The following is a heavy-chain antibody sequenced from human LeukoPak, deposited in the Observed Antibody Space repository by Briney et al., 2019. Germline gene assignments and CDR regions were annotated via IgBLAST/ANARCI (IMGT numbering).Heavy chain of an antibody. CDR2: INPNSGGT. CDR3: ARGAYGDYAVDY. J-gene: IGHJ4*02. CDR1: GYTFIGYY. V-gene: IGHV1-2*02. D-gene: IGHD4-17*01. Sequence: ASVKVSCKASGYTFIGYYLHWVRQAPGQGLEWMGWINPNSGGTNYAQKFQGRVTMTRDTSISTAYMELSRLRSDDTAVYYCARGAYGDYAVDYWGQGTLVTVSS.